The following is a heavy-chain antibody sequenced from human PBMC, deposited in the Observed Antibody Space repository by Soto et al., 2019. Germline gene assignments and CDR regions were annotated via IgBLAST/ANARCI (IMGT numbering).Heavy chain of an antibody. CDR1: GGSIDSGGFS. Sequence: SETLSLTCAVSGGSIDSGGFSWNWIRQPPGKGLEWIGYIYQSGGTLYNPSLKSRVTISVDRSKNQFSLNMSSVTAADTAVYYCARDSLSGYYFDYWGLGTLVTVSS. V-gene: IGHV4-30-2*01. CDR2: IYQSGGT. CDR3: ARDSLSGYYFDY. D-gene: IGHD3-22*01. J-gene: IGHJ4*02.